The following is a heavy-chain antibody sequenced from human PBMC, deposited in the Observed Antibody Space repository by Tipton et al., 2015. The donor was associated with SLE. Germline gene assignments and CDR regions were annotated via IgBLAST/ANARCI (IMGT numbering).Heavy chain of an antibody. CDR1: GGSISSYY. D-gene: IGHD6-13*01. Sequence: TLSLTCTVSGGSISSYYWSWIRQPPGKGLEWIGYIYYSGSTNYNPSLKSRVTISVDTSKNQFSLKLSSVTAADTAVYYCAREGSSWYYFDYWGQGTLVTVSP. CDR2: IYYSGST. V-gene: IGHV4-59*01. J-gene: IGHJ4*02. CDR3: AREGSSWYYFDY.